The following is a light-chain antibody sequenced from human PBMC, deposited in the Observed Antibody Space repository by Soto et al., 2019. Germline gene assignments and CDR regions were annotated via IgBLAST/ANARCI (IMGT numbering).Light chain of an antibody. CDR3: HQYGNSYT. CDR1: QSVSSTY. CDR2: GAS. J-gene: IGKJ2*01. V-gene: IGKV3-20*01. Sequence: EIVLTQSPGTLSLSPGERATLSCRASQSVSSTYLAWYQQKPGQAPRFLIYGASSRATGIPDRFSGSGSGTDFTLTISRLEPEDLAVYYCHQYGNSYTFGQGTKVDIK.